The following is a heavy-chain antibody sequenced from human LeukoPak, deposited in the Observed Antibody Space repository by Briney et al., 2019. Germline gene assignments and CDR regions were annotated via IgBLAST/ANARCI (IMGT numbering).Heavy chain of an antibody. Sequence: GGSLRLSCAASGFTFSSYAMHWVRQAPGKGLEWVAVISYDGSNKYYADSVKGRFTISRDNSKNTLYLQMNSLRAEDTAVYYCAKLRLGNIDYWGQGTLVTVSS. D-gene: IGHD6-6*01. CDR1: GFTFSSYA. CDR3: AKLRLGNIDY. J-gene: IGHJ4*02. CDR2: ISYDGSNK. V-gene: IGHV3-30-3*02.